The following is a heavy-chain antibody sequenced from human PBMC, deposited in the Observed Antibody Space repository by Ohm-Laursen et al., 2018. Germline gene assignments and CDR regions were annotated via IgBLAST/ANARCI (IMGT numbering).Heavy chain of an antibody. CDR3: AKDYRGYSKPIEF. Sequence: VKVSCKVSGYTFTDYYMHWVQQAPGKGLEWMGLVDPEDGETIYAEKFQGRVTITADTSTDTAYMELSSLRSEDTAVYYCAKDYRGYSKPIEFWGQGTQVTVSS. J-gene: IGHJ4*02. V-gene: IGHV1-69-2*01. CDR2: VDPEDGET. D-gene: IGHD3-22*01. CDR1: GYTFTDYY.